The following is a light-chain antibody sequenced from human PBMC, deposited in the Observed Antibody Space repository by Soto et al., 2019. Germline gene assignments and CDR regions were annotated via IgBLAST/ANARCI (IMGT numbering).Light chain of an antibody. CDR1: KLGYKY. V-gene: IGLV3-1*01. J-gene: IGLJ2*01. Sequence: SYELTQPPSVSVSPGQTASITCSGDKLGYKYACWCQQKPGQSPVLVIYQDNKRPSGIPERFSGSNSGNTATLTISGTQAMDEADYYCQAWDSSTVVFGGGTKLTVL. CDR2: QDN. CDR3: QAWDSSTVV.